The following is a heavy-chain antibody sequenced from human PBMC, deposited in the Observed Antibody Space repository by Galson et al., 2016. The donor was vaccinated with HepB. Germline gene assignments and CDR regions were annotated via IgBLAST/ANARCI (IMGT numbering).Heavy chain of an antibody. D-gene: IGHD1-14*01. J-gene: IGHJ4*02. CDR1: GYTCNTYN. V-gene: IGHV1-46*02. CDR3: ARELDHSFYFDY. Sequence: SVKVSCKASGYTCNTYNMHWVRQAPGQGLEWMGIIKPSGGNTIYAQKFQDRITMTRDTSTSTVYMELISLRSEDTAVYYCARELDHSFYFDYWGQGTLLTVSS. CDR2: IKPSGGNT.